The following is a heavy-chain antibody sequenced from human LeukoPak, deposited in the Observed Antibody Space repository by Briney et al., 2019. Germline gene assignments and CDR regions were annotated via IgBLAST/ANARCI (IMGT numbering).Heavy chain of an antibody. CDR1: GGSISSGGYY. CDR3: ARKRYDYVWGSYRYPTFDP. V-gene: IGHV4-31*03. J-gene: IGHJ5*02. CDR2: IYYSGST. D-gene: IGHD3-16*02. Sequence: SQTLSLTCTVSGGSISSGGYYWSWIRQHPGKGLEWIGYIYYSGSTYYNPSLKSRVTTSVDTSKNQFSLKLSSVTAADTAVYYCARKRYDYVWGSYRYPTFDPWGQGTLVTVSS.